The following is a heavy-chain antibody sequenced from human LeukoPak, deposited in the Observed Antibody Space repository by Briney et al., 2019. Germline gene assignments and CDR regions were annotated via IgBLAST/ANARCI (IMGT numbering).Heavy chain of an antibody. CDR3: ARTPFYCSSTSCYLMGFDP. V-gene: IGHV4-4*02. CDR1: GGSISSSNW. D-gene: IGHD2-2*01. J-gene: IGHJ5*02. Sequence: SGTLSLTCAVSGGSISSSNWWSWVRQPPGKGLEWIGEIYHSGSTNYNPSLKSRVTISVDKSKNQFSLKLSSVTAADTAVCYCARTPFYCSSTSCYLMGFDPWGQGTLVTVSS. CDR2: IYHSGST.